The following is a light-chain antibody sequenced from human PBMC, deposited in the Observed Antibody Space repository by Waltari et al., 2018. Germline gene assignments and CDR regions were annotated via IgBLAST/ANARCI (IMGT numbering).Light chain of an antibody. CDR2: DVS. Sequence: QSALTQPASVSGSPGQSIPLSCTGTSSDVGGYNYVSWYQQHPGKAPKLMIYDVSNRPSGVSNRFSGSKSGNTASLTISGLQAEDEADYYCSSYTSSSTLFGSGTKVTVL. CDR3: SSYTSSSTL. V-gene: IGLV2-14*03. J-gene: IGLJ6*01. CDR1: SSDVGGYNY.